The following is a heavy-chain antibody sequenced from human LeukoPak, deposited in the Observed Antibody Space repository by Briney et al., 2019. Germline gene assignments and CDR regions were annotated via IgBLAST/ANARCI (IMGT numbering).Heavy chain of an antibody. V-gene: IGHV3-7*04. D-gene: IGHD2-15*01. Sequence: GGSLRLSCAASGFTFSSYWMSWVRQAPGKGLEWVANIKQDGSENYYVDSVKGRFTISRDNAKNSLYLQMNSLRAEDTAVYYCARDRSRYCSGGSCSRFDYWGQGTLVTVSS. CDR3: ARDRSRYCSGGSCSRFDY. CDR1: GFTFSSYW. J-gene: IGHJ4*02. CDR2: IKQDGSEN.